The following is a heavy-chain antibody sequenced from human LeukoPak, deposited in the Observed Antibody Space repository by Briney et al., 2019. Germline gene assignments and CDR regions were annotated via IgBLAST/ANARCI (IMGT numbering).Heavy chain of an antibody. CDR3: AREAVTIFALVRTQTTKSPHRFDP. V-gene: IGHV1-46*01. J-gene: IGHJ5*02. CDR2: INPSGGST. CDR1: GYSFTTYH. Sequence: ASVKVSCKASGYSFTTYHMHWVRQAPGQGLEWMGIINPSGGSTNYAQNFQGRVTMTRDMSTSTVYMELSSLRSEDTAVYYCAREAVTIFALVRTQTTKSPHRFDPWGQGTLVTVSS. D-gene: IGHD3/OR15-3a*01.